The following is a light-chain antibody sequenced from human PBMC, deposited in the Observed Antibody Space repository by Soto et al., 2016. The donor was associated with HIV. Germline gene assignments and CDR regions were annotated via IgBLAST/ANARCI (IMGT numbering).Light chain of an antibody. CDR1: NIGNKN. CDR2: DDS. V-gene: IGLV3-21*03. CDR3: QVWDGNTDHRV. J-gene: IGLJ3*02. Sequence: SYVLTQPPSVSVAPGKTARITCGGDNIGNKNVHWYQQRPGQAPILVVFDDSDRPSGIPERFSGSSSGNTATLTISRAEVGDEADYYCQVWDGNTDHRVFGGGTELTV.